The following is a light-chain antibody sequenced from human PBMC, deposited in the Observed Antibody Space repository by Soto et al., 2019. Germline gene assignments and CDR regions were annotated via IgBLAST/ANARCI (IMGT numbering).Light chain of an antibody. V-gene: IGLV2-8*01. J-gene: IGLJ1*01. CDR2: EVT. CDR3: SSYAGSGNFF. CDR1: SSDVGGYNY. Sequence: QSALTQPPSASGSPGQSVTISCTGTSSDVGGYNYVSWYQQHPGKAPKLMIYEVTKRPSGVPDRFSGSKSGNTAALTVSGRQALYEADYYCSSYAGSGNFFFGTGTKLTVL.